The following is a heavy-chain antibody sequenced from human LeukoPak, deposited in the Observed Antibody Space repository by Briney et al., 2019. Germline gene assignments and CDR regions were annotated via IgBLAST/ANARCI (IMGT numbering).Heavy chain of an antibody. J-gene: IGHJ4*02. CDR1: GVSFSGYY. V-gene: IGHV4-34*01. CDR2: INHSGST. D-gene: IGHD5-18*01. Sequence: SETLSLTCAVYGVSFSGYYWSWIRQPPGKGLEWLGEINHSGSTNYNPSLKSRVTISVDTSKNQFSLKLSSVTAADTAVYYCARARDTAMVPTAPDYWGQGTLVTVSS. CDR3: ARARDTAMVPTAPDY.